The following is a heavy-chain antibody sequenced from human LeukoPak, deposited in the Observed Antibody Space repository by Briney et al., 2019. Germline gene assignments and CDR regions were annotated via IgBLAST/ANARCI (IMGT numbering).Heavy chain of an antibody. V-gene: IGHV1-69*06. D-gene: IGHD3-10*01. CDR3: ARGPFENYYGSGSYINWFDP. J-gene: IGHJ5*02. CDR2: IIPIFGTA. CDR1: GGTFSSYA. Sequence: SVKVSCKASGGTFSSYAISRVRQAPGQGLEWMGGIIPIFGTANYAQKFQGRVTITADKSTSTAYMELSSLRSEDTAVYYCARGPFENYYGSGSYINWFDPWGQGTLVTVSS.